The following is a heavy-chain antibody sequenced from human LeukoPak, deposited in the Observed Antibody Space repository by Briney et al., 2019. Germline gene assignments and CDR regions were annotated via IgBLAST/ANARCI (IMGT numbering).Heavy chain of an antibody. CDR2: IYYSGST. D-gene: IGHD2-2*01. J-gene: IGHJ6*03. V-gene: IGHV4-59*11. CDR3: AREVRVVVPAAESYMDV. CDR1: GGSISSHY. Sequence: SETLSLTCTVSGGSISSHYWSWIRQPPGKGLEWIGYIYYSGSTNYNPSLKSRVTISVDTSKNQFSLKLSSVTAADTAVYYCAREVRVVVPAAESYMDVWGKGTTVTVSS.